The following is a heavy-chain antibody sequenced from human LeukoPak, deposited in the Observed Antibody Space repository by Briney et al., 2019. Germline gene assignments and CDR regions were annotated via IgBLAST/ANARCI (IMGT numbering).Heavy chain of an antibody. J-gene: IGHJ3*02. CDR2: TRYDGSDK. CDR1: GFTLSNYV. D-gene: IGHD6-19*01. Sequence: AGGSLRLSCAASGFTLSNYVMHWVRQAPGKGLEWVAFTRYDGSDKYNADSLKGRFTISRDNSKNTLYLQMSSLRAEDTAVYYCAKDTKVAVLFDSFDIWGLGTMVTVSS. V-gene: IGHV3-30*02. CDR3: AKDTKVAVLFDSFDI.